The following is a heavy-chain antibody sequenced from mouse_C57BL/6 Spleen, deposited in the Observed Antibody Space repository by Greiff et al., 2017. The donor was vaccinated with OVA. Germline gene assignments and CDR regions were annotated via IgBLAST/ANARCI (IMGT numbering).Heavy chain of an antibody. J-gene: IGHJ3*01. Sequence: EVNVVESGEGLVKPGGSLKLSCAASGFTFSSYAMSWVRQTPEKRLEWVAYISSGGDYIYYADTVKGRFTISRDNARNTLYLQMSSLKSEDTAMYYCTRDRFGFAYWGQGTLVTVSA. CDR3: TRDRFGFAY. V-gene: IGHV5-9-1*02. CDR1: GFTFSSYA. CDR2: ISSGGDYI.